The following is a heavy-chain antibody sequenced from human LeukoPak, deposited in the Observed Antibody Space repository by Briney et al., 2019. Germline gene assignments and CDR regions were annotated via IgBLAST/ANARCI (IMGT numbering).Heavy chain of an antibody. CDR2: ISSSSSYI. D-gene: IGHD3-10*01. J-gene: IGHJ5*02. V-gene: IGHV3-21*01. Sequence: GGSLRLSCAASGLTFSSYSMNWVRQAPGKGLEWVSSISSSSSYIYYADSVKGRFTISRDNAKNSLYLQMNSLRAEDTAVYYCARDSDGSSNWFDPWGQGTLVTVSP. CDR3: ARDSDGSSNWFDP. CDR1: GLTFSSYS.